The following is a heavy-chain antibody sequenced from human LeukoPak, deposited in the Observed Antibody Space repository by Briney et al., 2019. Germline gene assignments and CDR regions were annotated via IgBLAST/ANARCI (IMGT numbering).Heavy chain of an antibody. CDR1: GGTFSSYA. CDR2: IIPIFGTA. CDR3: ARAPHSYGYYYYGMDV. V-gene: IGHV1-69*13. D-gene: IGHD5-18*01. Sequence: SVKVSCKASGGTFSSYAISWVRQAPGQGLEWMGGIIPIFGTANYAQKFQGRVTITADESTSTAYMELSSLRSEDTAVYYCARAPHSYGYYYYGMDVWGQGTTVTVSS. J-gene: IGHJ6*02.